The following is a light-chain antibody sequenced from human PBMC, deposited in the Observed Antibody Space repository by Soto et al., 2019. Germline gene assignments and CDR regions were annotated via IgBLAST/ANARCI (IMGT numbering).Light chain of an antibody. J-gene: IGKJ4*01. CDR2: DAS. V-gene: IGKV1-5*01. CDR3: QQYNSYSLT. CDR1: QSISSW. Sequence: DIQMTQSPSTLSASVGDRVTITCRASQSISSWLAWYQQKPGKAPKLMIYDASSLESGVPSRFSGSGSGTQFTLTISSLQPDDFATYYCQQYNSYSLTFGGGTKVEIK.